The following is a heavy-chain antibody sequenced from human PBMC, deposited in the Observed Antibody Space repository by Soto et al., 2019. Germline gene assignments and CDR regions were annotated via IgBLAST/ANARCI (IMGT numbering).Heavy chain of an antibody. D-gene: IGHD2-15*01. CDR3: AKDTFPGGYYYYYGMDV. Sequence: GGSLRLSCAASGFTFSSYAMSWVRQAPGKGLEWVSAISGSGGSTYYADSVKGRFTISRDNSKNTLYLQMNSLRAEDTAVYYCAKDTFPGGYYYYYGMDVWGQGTTVTVSS. V-gene: IGHV3-23*01. CDR1: GFTFSSYA. CDR2: ISGSGGST. J-gene: IGHJ6*02.